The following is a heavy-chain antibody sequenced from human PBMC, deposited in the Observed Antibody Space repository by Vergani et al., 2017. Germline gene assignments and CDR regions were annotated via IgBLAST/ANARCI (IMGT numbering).Heavy chain of an antibody. CDR2: ISYDGSNK. J-gene: IGHJ4*02. Sequence: QVQLVESGGGVVQPGRSLRLSCAASGFTFRRYAMHWVRQAPGKGQEWVAVISYDGSNKYYADSVKGRFTISRDNSKNTLYLQMNSLRAEDTAVYYCASGEFDYWGQGTLVTVSS. D-gene: IGHD3-10*01. CDR1: GFTFRRYA. CDR3: ASGEFDY. V-gene: IGHV3-30-3*01.